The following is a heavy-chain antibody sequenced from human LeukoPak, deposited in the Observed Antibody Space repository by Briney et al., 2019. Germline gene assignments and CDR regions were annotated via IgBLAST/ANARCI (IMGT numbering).Heavy chain of an antibody. CDR3: ARASVAAALPPDY. J-gene: IGHJ4*02. V-gene: IGHV1-18*01. CDR1: GYTFISHG. CDR2: ISAYNGDT. Sequence: ASVTVSCKASGYTFISHGISWVRQAPGQGLEWMGWISAYNGDTRYAQNFQGRVTMTTDTSTSTAYMELRSLRSDDTAVYYCARASVAAALPPDYWGQGTQVTVSS. D-gene: IGHD2-15*01.